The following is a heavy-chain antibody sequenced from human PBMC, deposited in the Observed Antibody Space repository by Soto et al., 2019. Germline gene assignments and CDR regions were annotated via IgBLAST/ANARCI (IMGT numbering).Heavy chain of an antibody. CDR1: GYTFTSYA. Sequence: ASVKVSCKASGYTFTSYAMHWVRQAPGQRLEWMGWIIPINGKAKYAQKFQGRVTITADESTSTAYMELSSLRSEDTAVYYCAIAVAGSGDHYFDYWGQGTLVTVSS. CDR3: AIAVAGSGDHYFDY. CDR2: IIPINGKA. V-gene: IGHV1-3*01. D-gene: IGHD6-19*01. J-gene: IGHJ4*02.